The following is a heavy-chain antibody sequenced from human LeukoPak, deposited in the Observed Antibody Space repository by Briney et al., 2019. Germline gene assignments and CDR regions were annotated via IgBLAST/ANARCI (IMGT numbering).Heavy chain of an antibody. CDR1: GGSISSGGYY. D-gene: IGHD5-24*01. Sequence: PSQTLSLTCTVSGGSISSGGYYWSWIRQHPGKGLEWIGYIYYSGSTYYNPSLKSRVTISVDTSKNQFSLKLSSVTAADTAVYYCARGGRDGYNYYAFDIWGRGTMVTVSS. V-gene: IGHV4-31*03. CDR3: ARGGRDGYNYYAFDI. J-gene: IGHJ3*02. CDR2: IYYSGST.